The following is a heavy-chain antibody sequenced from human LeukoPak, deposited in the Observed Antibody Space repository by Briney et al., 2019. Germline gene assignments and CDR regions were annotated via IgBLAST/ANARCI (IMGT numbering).Heavy chain of an antibody. D-gene: IGHD3-16*01. CDR2: IYYTGST. CDR3: ARESGWGSSLDY. CDR1: GVSISSYY. J-gene: IGHJ4*02. Sequence: PSETLSLTCTVSGVSISSYYWSWVRQPPGKGLEWIGFIYYTGSTRYNPSLNSRVTISVDTPKNQFSLKLNSVTAADTAVYYCARESGWGSSLDYWGQGTLVTVSS. V-gene: IGHV4-59*01.